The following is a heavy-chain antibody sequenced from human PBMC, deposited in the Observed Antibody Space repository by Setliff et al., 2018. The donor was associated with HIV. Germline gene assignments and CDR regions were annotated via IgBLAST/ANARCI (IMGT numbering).Heavy chain of an antibody. V-gene: IGHV4-59*01. CDR3: AKQPGGHSFFDS. D-gene: IGHD2-21*01. CDR2: IHHSGST. Sequence: ETLSLTCTVSGASISNYWWTWMRQPPGKELEYLGSIHHSGSTYYSPSLKSRVTISVDTSRNQFTLRLKYVTPADTAVYFCAKQPGGHSFFDSWGQGTLVTVSS. J-gene: IGHJ4*02. CDR1: GASISNYW.